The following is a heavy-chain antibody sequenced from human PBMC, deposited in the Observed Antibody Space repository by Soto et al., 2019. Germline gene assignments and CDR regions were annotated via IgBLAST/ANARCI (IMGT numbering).Heavy chain of an antibody. CDR2: ISSTGGST. CDR3: ARAHDYDFWSGFLFYGMDV. D-gene: IGHD3-3*01. CDR1: RFTFSNNA. J-gene: IGHJ6*02. V-gene: IGHV3-23*01. Sequence: GGSLRLSCAASRFTFSNNAMSWVRQAPGKGLEWVSGISSTGGSTYYADSVKGRFTISRDNSKNTLDLQMSSLRAEDTAIYYCARAHDYDFWSGFLFYGMDVWGQGTTVTVSS.